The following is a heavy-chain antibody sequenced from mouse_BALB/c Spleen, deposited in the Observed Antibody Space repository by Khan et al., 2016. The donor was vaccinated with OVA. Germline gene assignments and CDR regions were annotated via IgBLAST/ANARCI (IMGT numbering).Heavy chain of an antibody. Sequence: QVQLMESGPGLVAPSQSLSITCSVSGFSLTSYGINWVRQPPGKGLEWLGVIWAGGSTNYNSALMSRLSISKDNAKNQVFLRMNSLQTDDPAMYYCAIFYDPYYALDYWGPGTSVTVSS. J-gene: IGHJ4*01. CDR2: IWAGGST. CDR1: GFSLTSYG. V-gene: IGHV2-9*02. CDR3: AIFYDPYYALDY. D-gene: IGHD2-3*01.